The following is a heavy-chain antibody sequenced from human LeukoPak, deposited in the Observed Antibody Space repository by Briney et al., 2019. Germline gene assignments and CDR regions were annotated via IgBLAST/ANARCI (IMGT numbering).Heavy chain of an antibody. J-gene: IGHJ4*02. CDR3: ARDSPSSGSLSAGDY. D-gene: IGHD3-10*01. V-gene: IGHV1-24*01. Sequence: ASVKVSCKVSGYTLTELSMHWVRQAPGKGLEWVGGFDPEDGETIYAQKFQGRVTMTEDTSTDTAYMELSSLRSDDTAVYYCARDSPSSGSLSAGDYWGQGTLVTVSS. CDR1: GYTLTELS. CDR2: FDPEDGET.